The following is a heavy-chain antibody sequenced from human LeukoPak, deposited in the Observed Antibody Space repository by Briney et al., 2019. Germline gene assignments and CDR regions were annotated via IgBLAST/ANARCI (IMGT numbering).Heavy chain of an antibody. Sequence: GGSLRLSCAASGFIFSSYWMSWVRQAPGKGLEWVANIKQDGSEKYYVDSVKGRFTISRDNAKNSLYLQMDSLRAEDTAVYYCAREHYYYDSSGYYYGGDSFDIWGQGTMVTVSS. V-gene: IGHV3-7*01. D-gene: IGHD3-22*01. J-gene: IGHJ3*02. CDR2: IKQDGSEK. CDR3: AREHYYYDSSGYYYGGDSFDI. CDR1: GFIFSSYW.